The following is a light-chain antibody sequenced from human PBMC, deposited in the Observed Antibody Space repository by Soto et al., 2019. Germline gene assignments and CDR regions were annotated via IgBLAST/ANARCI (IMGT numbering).Light chain of an antibody. J-gene: IGKJ5*01. CDR2: LGS. Sequence: DIVMTQSPLSLPVTPGEPASISCRSSQSLLHSNGYNYLDWYLQKPGQSPQLLIYLGSNRASGVPARFSGIGSGTDFTLKISRVEAEDVGVYYCMQALQTPITFGQGTRLEIK. V-gene: IGKV2-28*01. CDR1: QSLLHSNGYNY. CDR3: MQALQTPIT.